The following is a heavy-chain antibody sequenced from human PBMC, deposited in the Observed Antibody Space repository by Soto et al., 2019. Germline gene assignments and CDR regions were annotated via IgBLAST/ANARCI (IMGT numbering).Heavy chain of an antibody. Sequence: QVPLVQSGAEVKKPGASVKVSCQASGYSFTTYDIHWVRQAAGQGVEWMGGVNPRSGSTDYAQKFRGRVTMTSNTSISTAYMQLRALTSENTAVYYCARPYCDDTSCFTDWLDPWGPGTLVTVSS. CDR2: VNPRSGST. J-gene: IGHJ5*02. CDR3: ARPYCDDTSCFTDWLDP. D-gene: IGHD2-2*02. CDR1: GYSFTTYD. V-gene: IGHV1-8*01.